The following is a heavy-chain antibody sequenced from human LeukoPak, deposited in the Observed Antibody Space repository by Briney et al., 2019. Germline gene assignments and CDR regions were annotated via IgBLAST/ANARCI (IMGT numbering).Heavy chain of an antibody. D-gene: IGHD5-18*01. Sequence: SQTLSLTCAISGDIVSNDTAAWSWIRQSPSRGLEWLGRSYYRSKWYYDYAISVKSRMTIDLETSKNRFSLHLNSVTPDDTAVYYCARLRRYIKQATSGMDVWGQGTTVTVSS. J-gene: IGHJ6*02. CDR3: ARLRRYIKQATSGMDV. CDR1: GDIVSNDTAA. CDR2: SYYRSKWYY. V-gene: IGHV6-1*01.